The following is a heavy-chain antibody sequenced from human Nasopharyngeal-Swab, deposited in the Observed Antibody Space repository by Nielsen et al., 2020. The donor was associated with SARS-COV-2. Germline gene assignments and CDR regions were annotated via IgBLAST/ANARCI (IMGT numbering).Heavy chain of an antibody. CDR2: ISASGGST. CDR3: AKDDVVRGDAFDI. J-gene: IGHJ3*02. D-gene: IGHD3-10*01. CDR1: GFTFNIYA. V-gene: IGHV3-23*01. Sequence: GESLKISCIASGFTFNIYAMAWVRRTPGRGLQCVSGISASGGSTYYTDSVKGRFAVSRDNSRNTLYLQMHSLRVEDTALYYCAKDDVVRGDAFDIWGQGTMVTVSS.